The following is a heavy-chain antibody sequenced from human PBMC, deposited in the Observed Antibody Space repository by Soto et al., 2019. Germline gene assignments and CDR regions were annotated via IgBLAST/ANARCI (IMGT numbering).Heavy chain of an antibody. CDR3: ARDQRVAGPSPSDVAFDI. CDR1: GYTFTSYG. Sequence: AAVKVSCKASGYTFTSYGISWVRQAPGQGLEWMGWISAYNGNTNYAQKLQGRVTMTTDTSTSTAYMELRSLRSDDTAVYYCARDQRVAGPSPSDVAFDIWGQGTMVTV. V-gene: IGHV1-18*04. J-gene: IGHJ3*02. CDR2: ISAYNGNT. D-gene: IGHD6-19*01.